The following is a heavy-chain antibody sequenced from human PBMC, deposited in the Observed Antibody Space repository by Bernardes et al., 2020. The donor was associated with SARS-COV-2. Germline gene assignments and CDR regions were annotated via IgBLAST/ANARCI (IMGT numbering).Heavy chain of an antibody. Sequence: GGSLRLSCSTFGFAFKNDNMNWLRQAPGRGLEWVASISCSSSFISYADSVKGRFTISRDNGDNSLSLQMNSLRVEDTATYYCATGFWTAWGQGTLVVVSS. CDR1: GFAFKNDN. CDR3: ATGFWTA. D-gene: IGHD3-3*01. V-gene: IGHV3-21*04. J-gene: IGHJ4*02. CDR2: ISCSSSFI.